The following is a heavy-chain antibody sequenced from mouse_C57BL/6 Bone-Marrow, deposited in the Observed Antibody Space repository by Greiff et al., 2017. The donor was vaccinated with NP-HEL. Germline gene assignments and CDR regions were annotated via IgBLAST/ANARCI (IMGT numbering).Heavy chain of an antibody. CDR1: GYTFTSYG. V-gene: IGHV1-81*01. Sequence: QVQLKESGAELARPGASVKLSCKASGYTFTSYGISWVKQRTGQGLEWIGEIYPRSGNTYYNEKFKGKATLTADKSSSTAYMELRSLTSEDSAVYFCATDGSSPYYYAMDYWGQGTSVTVSS. CDR2: IYPRSGNT. CDR3: ATDGSSPYYYAMDY. J-gene: IGHJ4*01. D-gene: IGHD1-1*01.